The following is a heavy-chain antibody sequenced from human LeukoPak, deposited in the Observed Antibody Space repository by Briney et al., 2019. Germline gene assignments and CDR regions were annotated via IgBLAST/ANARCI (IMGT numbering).Heavy chain of an antibody. CDR1: GGSFSGYY. D-gene: IGHD3-22*01. Sequence: SETLSLTCAVYGGSFSGYYWSWIRQPPGKGLEWIGEVNHSGSTNYNPSLKSRVSISVDTSKNQFSLKLSSVTAADTAVYYCARESDYYDSSGPDYWGQGTLVTVSS. CDR3: ARESDYYDSSGPDY. J-gene: IGHJ4*02. V-gene: IGHV4-34*01. CDR2: VNHSGST.